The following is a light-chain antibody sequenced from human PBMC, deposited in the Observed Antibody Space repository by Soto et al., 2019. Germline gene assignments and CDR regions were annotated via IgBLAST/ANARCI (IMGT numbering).Light chain of an antibody. V-gene: IGKV3-15*01. Sequence: EIVVTQSPATLSVSPGERATLSCRASQSVSSNLAWYQHKPGQAPRLLIYGASIRATGIPARFSGSESVTEFTLTISSLQSEDFAVYYCQQYSNWPYTFGQGTKLEIK. CDR3: QQYSNWPYT. CDR1: QSVSSN. J-gene: IGKJ2*01. CDR2: GAS.